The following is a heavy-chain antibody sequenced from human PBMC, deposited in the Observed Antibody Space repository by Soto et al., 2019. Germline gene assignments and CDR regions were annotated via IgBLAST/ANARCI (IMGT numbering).Heavy chain of an antibody. D-gene: IGHD3-3*01. Sequence: GGARRVWWAASGFTSSRCAMHVCRHALGKGLEWVAVISYDGSNKYYADSVKGRFTISRDNSKNTLYLQMNSLRAEDTAVYYCARVRDSYNFLPGAFHFSCQAPLVTLSS. CDR1: GFTSSRCA. V-gene: IGHV3-30-3*01. CDR2: ISYDGSNK. J-gene: IGHJ4*02. CDR3: ARVRDSYNFLPGAFHF.